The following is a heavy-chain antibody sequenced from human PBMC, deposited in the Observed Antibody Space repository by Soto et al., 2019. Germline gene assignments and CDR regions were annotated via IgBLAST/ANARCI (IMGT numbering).Heavy chain of an antibody. V-gene: IGHV3-48*01. CDR2: INSRSTTI. D-gene: IGHD4-17*01. CDR1: GFSFSDYA. CDR3: TRDIADYAWGVFAS. Sequence: EVRLVESGGGLVRPGGSLRLSCAASGFSFSDYAMNWVRQAPGKGPEWVAHINSRSTTIYYADSVKGRCTISRDNAKNALYLQMNSLRAEDAGVYFCTRDIADYAWGVFASWGQGTLVTGSS. J-gene: IGHJ4*02.